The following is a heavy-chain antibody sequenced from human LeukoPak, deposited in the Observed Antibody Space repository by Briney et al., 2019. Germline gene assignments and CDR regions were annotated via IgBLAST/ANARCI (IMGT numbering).Heavy chain of an antibody. J-gene: IGHJ4*02. Sequence: ASVKVSCKASGYTFTSYDINWVRQATGQGLEWMGWMNPKSGNTGFAQRFQGRVTMTRDTSISEAYMELSSLRPEDTAVYYCARVTGSIDYWGQGTLVTVSS. CDR2: MNPKSGNT. D-gene: IGHD2-8*02. CDR1: GYTFTSYD. V-gene: IGHV1-8*01. CDR3: ARVTGSIDY.